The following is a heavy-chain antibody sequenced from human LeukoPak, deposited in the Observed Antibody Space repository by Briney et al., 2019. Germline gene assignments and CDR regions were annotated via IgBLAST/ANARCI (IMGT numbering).Heavy chain of an antibody. D-gene: IGHD6-13*01. CDR3: ARHLKQQPHDY. Sequence: SETLSLTCSVSGGSIYSDYYYWAWIRQPPGKRLEWIGSIYYSGSTYYNPSLKSRVTMSVDRSESQISLKLSSVTAADTAVYYCARHLKQQPHDYWGRGTLVTVSS. V-gene: IGHV4-39*01. J-gene: IGHJ4*02. CDR2: IYYSGST. CDR1: GGSIYSDYYY.